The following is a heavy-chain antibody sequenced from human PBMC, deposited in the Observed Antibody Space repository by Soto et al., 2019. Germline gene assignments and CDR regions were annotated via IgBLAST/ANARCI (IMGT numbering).Heavy chain of an antibody. CDR2: ISFDGSNK. J-gene: IGHJ6*02. CDR3: ATGTMVRGRRFGYGMDV. Sequence: QVQLVESGGGVVQPGRSLRLSCAASGFTFSSYAMHWVRQAPGKGLEWVAVISFDGSNKYYADSVKGRFTISRDNSMHTLYLQMNSLSAEDTAVYYCATGTMVRGRRFGYGMDVWGQGTTVTVAS. V-gene: IGHV3-30-3*01. D-gene: IGHD3-10*01. CDR1: GFTFSSYA.